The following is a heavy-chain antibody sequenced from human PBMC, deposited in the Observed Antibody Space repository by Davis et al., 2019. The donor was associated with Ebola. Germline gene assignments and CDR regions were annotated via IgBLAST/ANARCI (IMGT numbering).Heavy chain of an antibody. CDR2: IIPIFGTA. J-gene: IGHJ6*02. D-gene: IGHD1-26*01. CDR3: ARDIRGGSGNYQGYYYYYYGMDV. Sequence: SVKVSCKASGGTFSSYAISWVRQAPGQGLEWMGGIIPIFGTANYAQKFQGRVTIIADESTSTAYMELSSLRSEDTAVYYCARDIRGGSGNYQGYYYYYYGMDVWGQGTTVTVSS. V-gene: IGHV1-69*13. CDR1: GGTFSSYA.